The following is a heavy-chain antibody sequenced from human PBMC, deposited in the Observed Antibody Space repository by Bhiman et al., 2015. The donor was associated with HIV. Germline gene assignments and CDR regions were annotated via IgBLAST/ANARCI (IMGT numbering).Heavy chain of an antibody. D-gene: IGHD7-27*01. CDR2: ISWDSGTI. CDR3: ARPGALLAFDI. V-gene: IGHV3-9*01. CDR1: GFTFDDYA. Sequence: EVQLVESGGGLVQPGRSLRLSCAASGFTFDDYAMHWVRQAPGKGLEWVSGISWDSGTIGYADSVKGRFTISRDNAKNSLYLQMNSLRAEDTALYYCARPGALLAFDIWGQGTMVTVSS. J-gene: IGHJ3*02.